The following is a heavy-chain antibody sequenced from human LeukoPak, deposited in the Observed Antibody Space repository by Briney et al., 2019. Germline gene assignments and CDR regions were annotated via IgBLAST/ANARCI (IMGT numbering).Heavy chain of an antibody. CDR2: INHSGST. CDR3: ARGSHYDILAGSSKRRYNWFNL. J-gene: IGHJ5*02. CDR1: GGSFSGYY. Sequence: RPSETLSLTCAVYGGSFSGYYWSWIRQPPGKGLEWIGEINHSGSTNYNPSLKSRVTISVDTSKNQFSLKLSSVTAADTAVYYCARGSHYDILAGSSKRRYNWFNLWGQGTLVTVSS. D-gene: IGHD3-9*01. V-gene: IGHV4-34*01.